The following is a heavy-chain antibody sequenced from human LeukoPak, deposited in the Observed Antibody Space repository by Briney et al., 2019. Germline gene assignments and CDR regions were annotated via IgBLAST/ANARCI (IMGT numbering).Heavy chain of an antibody. Sequence: SETLSLTCTVSGGSISSSSYYWGWIRQPPGKGLEWIGSIYYSGSTYYNPSLKSRVTISVDTSKNQLSLKLSSVTAADTAVYYCARQGDFWSGYYPPDDYWGQGTLVTVSS. CDR3: ARQGDFWSGYYPPDDY. CDR1: GGSISSSSYY. CDR2: IYYSGST. V-gene: IGHV4-39*01. D-gene: IGHD3-3*01. J-gene: IGHJ4*02.